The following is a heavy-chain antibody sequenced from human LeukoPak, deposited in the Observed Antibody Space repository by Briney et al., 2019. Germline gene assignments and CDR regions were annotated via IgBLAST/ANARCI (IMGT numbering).Heavy chain of an antibody. V-gene: IGHV3-23*01. Sequence: PGRSLRLSCAASGFTFSSYAMSWVRQAPGKGLEWVSAISGSGGSTYYADSVKGRFTISRDNSKNTLYLQMNSLRAEDTAVYYCAKNDVLLWFGELLSFDYWGQGTLVTVSS. CDR2: ISGSGGST. J-gene: IGHJ4*02. D-gene: IGHD3-10*01. CDR3: AKNDVLLWFGELLSFDY. CDR1: GFTFSSYA.